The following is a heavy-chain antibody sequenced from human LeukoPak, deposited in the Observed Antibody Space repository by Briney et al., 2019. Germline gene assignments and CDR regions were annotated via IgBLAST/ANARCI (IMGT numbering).Heavy chain of an antibody. D-gene: IGHD1-26*01. Sequence: SETLSLTCAVYGGSFGGYYWSWIRQPPGKGLEWIGEINHSGSTNYNPSLKSRVTTSVDTSKNQFSLKLSSVTAADTAVYYCARSTSGSYSPFDYWGQGTLVTVSS. CDR2: INHSGST. V-gene: IGHV4-34*01. CDR1: GGSFGGYY. J-gene: IGHJ4*02. CDR3: ARSTSGSYSPFDY.